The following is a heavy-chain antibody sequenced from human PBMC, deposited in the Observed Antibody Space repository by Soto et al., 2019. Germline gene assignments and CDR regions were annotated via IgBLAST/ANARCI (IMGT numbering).Heavy chain of an antibody. CDR3: ARGVGYYDSSGPIAGY. V-gene: IGHV3-21*01. Sequence: GGSLRLSCAASGFTFSSYGMNWVRQAPGKGLEWVSSISSSSTYIYYADSVKGRFTISRDNAKNSLYLQMNSLRAEDTAVYYCARGVGYYDSSGPIAGYWGQGTLVTVSP. D-gene: IGHD3-22*01. CDR2: ISSSSTYI. CDR1: GFTFSSYG. J-gene: IGHJ4*02.